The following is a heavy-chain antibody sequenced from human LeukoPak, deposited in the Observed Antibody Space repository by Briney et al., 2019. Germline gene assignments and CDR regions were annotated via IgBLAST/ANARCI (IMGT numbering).Heavy chain of an antibody. Sequence: GASVKVSCKASGYTFTSYGISWVRQAPGQGLEWMGWISAYNGNTNYAQKLQGRVTMTTDTSTSTAYMELSRLRSDDTAVYYCARGVRVGELSTWYYFDYWGQGTLVTVSS. D-gene: IGHD3-16*02. CDR2: ISAYNGNT. V-gene: IGHV1-18*01. CDR3: ARGVRVGELSTWYYFDY. J-gene: IGHJ4*02. CDR1: GYTFTSYG.